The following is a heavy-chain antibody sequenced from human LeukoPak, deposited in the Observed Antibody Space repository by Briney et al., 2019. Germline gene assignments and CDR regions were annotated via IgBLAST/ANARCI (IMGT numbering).Heavy chain of an antibody. CDR3: ATMQWLEGVDWFDP. CDR2: IRYDESNK. J-gene: IGHJ5*02. V-gene: IGHV3-30*02. Sequence: GGSLRLSCAASGFIFSNYGMHWVRQAPGKGLEWVAFIRYDESNKFYADSVKGRFTISRDNSKNMLFLQMNSLRAEDTAVYYCATMQWLEGVDWFDPWGQGTLVTVSS. CDR1: GFIFSNYG. D-gene: IGHD6-19*01.